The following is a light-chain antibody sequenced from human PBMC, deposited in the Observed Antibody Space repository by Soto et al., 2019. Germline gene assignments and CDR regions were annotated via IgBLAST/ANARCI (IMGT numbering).Light chain of an antibody. V-gene: IGKV1-5*01. J-gene: IGKJ3*01. CDR2: DAS. CDR1: QSISSW. Sequence: DIPMTQSPSTLSASVGDRVTVTCRASQSISSWLAWYQQKPGKAPKLLIYDASSLESGVPSRFSGSGSGTEFTLTISSLQPGDFATYYCQQYHSYSPFTFGPGTKVDIK. CDR3: QQYHSYSPFT.